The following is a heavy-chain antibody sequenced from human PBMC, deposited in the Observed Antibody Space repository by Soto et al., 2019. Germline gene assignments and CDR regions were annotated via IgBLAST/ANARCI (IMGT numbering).Heavy chain of an antibody. CDR1: GQSFSGHS. CDR3: ARGSGIVALPGELEDVNYDF. J-gene: IGHJ4*02. CDR2: ISGSGST. Sequence: QVQLQQWGAGLVKPSETLSLSCAVYGQSFSGHSWAWIRQPPGKGLEWIGEISGSGSTYYNPSLKSRVTISTDTSKNHFSLKLSSVTAADTAAYFCARGSGIVALPGELEDVNYDFWGQGTLVNVSS. D-gene: IGHD1-1*01. V-gene: IGHV4-34*01.